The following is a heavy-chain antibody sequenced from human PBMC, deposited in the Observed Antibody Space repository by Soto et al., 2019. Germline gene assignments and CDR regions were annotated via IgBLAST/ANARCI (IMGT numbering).Heavy chain of an antibody. Sequence: QGQLVQSGGEVTKPGASVKVSCNSSGYTFSSYGISWVRQAPGQGLEWMGWISPYSCHTKEAPKVQGRITLTTETSTGTAYMELRSLASDDTAVYYCARDRCTTAKCYTHHLDVWGQGTTVIVSS. CDR2: ISPYSCHT. CDR3: ARDRCTTAKCYTHHLDV. V-gene: IGHV1-18*04. CDR1: GYTFSSYG. D-gene: IGHD2-8*01. J-gene: IGHJ6*02.